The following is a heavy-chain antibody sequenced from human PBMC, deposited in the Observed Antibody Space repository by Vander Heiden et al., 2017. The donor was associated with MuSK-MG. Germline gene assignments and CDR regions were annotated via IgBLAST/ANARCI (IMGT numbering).Heavy chain of an antibody. CDR3: ARVRGYDFWSGYYYYYYYYMDV. J-gene: IGHJ6*03. D-gene: IGHD3-3*01. V-gene: IGHV4-59*01. CDR1: GGSISSYY. Sequence: QVQLQESGPGLVKPSETLSLTCTVSGGSISSYYWSWIRQRPGKGLEWIGYIYYSGSTNYNPSLKSRVTISVDTSKNQFSLKLSSVTAADTAVYYCARVRGYDFWSGYYYYYYYYMDVWGKGTTVTVSS. CDR2: IYYSGST.